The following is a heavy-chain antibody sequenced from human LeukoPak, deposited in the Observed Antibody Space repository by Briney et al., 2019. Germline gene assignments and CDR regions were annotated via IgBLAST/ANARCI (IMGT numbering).Heavy chain of an antibody. D-gene: IGHD3-10*01. CDR3: ARLPDPLWSQNPSSLLVDY. CDR2: ISGSGGST. CDR1: GFTFSSYA. Sequence: GGSLRLSCAASGFTFSSYAMSWVRQAPGKGLEWVSVISGSGGSTYYADSVKGRFTISRDNSKNTLYLQMNSLRAEDTAVYYCARLPDPLWSQNPSSLLVDYWGQGTLVTVSS. J-gene: IGHJ4*02. V-gene: IGHV3-23*01.